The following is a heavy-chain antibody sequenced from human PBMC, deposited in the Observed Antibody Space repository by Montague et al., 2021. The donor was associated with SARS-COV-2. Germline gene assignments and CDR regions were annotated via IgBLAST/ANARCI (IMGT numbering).Heavy chain of an antibody. D-gene: IGHD1-14*01. CDR3: VSSLPGNQFQFDY. CDR1: GGSITSGGYY. J-gene: IGHJ4*02. V-gene: IGHV4-31*03. Sequence: TLSLTCSVSGGSITSGGYYWTWIRQCPGGDLEWLGYLYYSGMTHYSPSLKSRASFSLDTSKNQFSLKLTSATATDSALYFCVSSLPGNQFQFDYWGQGALVTVSS. CDR2: LYYSGMT.